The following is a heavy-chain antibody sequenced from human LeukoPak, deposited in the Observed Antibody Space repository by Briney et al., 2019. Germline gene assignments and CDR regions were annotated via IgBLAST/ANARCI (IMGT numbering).Heavy chain of an antibody. J-gene: IGHJ4*02. CDR3: ARVRVVVPAAPMDY. V-gene: IGHV3-21*01. CDR2: IRSSSSYI. CDR1: GLTFSIYR. Sequence: PGGSLTLSCALSGLTFSIYRMKCVRHATGGGRGWVSSIRSSSSYIYYADSVKGRFTISRDNAKNSLYLQMNSLRAEDTAVYYCARVRVVVPAAPMDYWGQGTLVTVSS. D-gene: IGHD2-2*01.